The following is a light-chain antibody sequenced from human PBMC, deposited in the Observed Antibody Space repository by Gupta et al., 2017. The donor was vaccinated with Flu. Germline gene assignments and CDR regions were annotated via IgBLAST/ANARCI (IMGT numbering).Light chain of an antibody. CDR1: NSNIGSNY. Sequence: QSVLTQPPSTSGAPGQRVTISCSGGNSNIGSNYVYWYQQLPGTAPRLLIYRNYQRPSGVPDRFSGSKSGTSASLAINGLRAEDEADYYCSTGDDSRSGWVFGGGTKLTVL. CDR2: RNY. J-gene: IGLJ3*02. V-gene: IGLV1-47*01. CDR3: STGDDSRSGWV.